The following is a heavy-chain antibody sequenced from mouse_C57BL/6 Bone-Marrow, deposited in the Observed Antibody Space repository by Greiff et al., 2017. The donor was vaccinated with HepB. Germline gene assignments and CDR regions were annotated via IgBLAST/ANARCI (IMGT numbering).Heavy chain of an antibody. CDR3: ARRFYYDSWYFAV. D-gene: IGHD2-4*01. Sequence: EVKLMESGGGLVQPGGSLKLSCAASGFTFSDYGMAWVRQAPRKGPEWVAFISNLAYSIYYADTVTGRFTISRENAKNTLYLEMSSLRSEDTAMYYCARRFYYDSWYFAVWGTGTTVTVSS. CDR2: ISNLAYSI. CDR1: GFTFSDYG. J-gene: IGHJ1*03. V-gene: IGHV5-15*01.